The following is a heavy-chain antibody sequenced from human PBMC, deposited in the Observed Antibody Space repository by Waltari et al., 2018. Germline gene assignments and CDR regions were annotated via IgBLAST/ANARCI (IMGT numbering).Heavy chain of an antibody. J-gene: IGHJ6*02. D-gene: IGHD3-10*01. CDR2: IKSEGDGGTT. V-gene: IGHV3-15*01. CDR1: GFTFTKAW. CDR3: ATDYGDFLGV. Sequence: EVQLVESGGGLVKPGGSLRLSCLVSGFTFTKAWMSWVRQGPGKGLEWVGRIKSEGDGGTTDYATPLKGRISLSRDDSKNTVYLQMNTLKAEDTGVYFCATDYGDFLGVWGPGTTVTV.